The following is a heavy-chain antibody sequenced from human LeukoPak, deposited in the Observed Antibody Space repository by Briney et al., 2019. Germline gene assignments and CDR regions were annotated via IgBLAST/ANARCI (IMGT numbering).Heavy chain of an antibody. CDR2: IIPILGIA. Sequence: ASVKVSCKASGGTFSSYAISWVRQAPGQGLEWMGRIIPILGIANYAQKLQGRVTMTTDTSTSTAYMELRSLRSDDTAVYYCARDRGVTMIVVVSLDYWGQGTLVTVSS. J-gene: IGHJ4*02. CDR1: GGTFSSYA. D-gene: IGHD3-22*01. CDR3: ARDRGVTMIVVVSLDY. V-gene: IGHV1-69*04.